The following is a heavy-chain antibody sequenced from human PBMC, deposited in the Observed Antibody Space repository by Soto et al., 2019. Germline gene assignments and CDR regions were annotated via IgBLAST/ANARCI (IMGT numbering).Heavy chain of an antibody. D-gene: IGHD5-18*01. J-gene: IGHJ5*02. CDR1: GASISSNGYY. Sequence: PSETLSLTCTVSGASISSNGYYWNWIRQHPGTGLEWIGYIYHSGSTYYNPSLKSRVTISLDMSKNRFSLNLSSVTAADTAIYYCARDGGTAMVLDPWGQGTLVTVSS. CDR2: IYHSGST. V-gene: IGHV4-31*03. CDR3: ARDGGTAMVLDP.